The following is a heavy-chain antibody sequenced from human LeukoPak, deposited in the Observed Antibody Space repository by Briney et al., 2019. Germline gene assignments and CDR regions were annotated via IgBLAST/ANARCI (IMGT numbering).Heavy chain of an antibody. V-gene: IGHV3-15*01. Sequence: PGGSLRLSCAASGFTFSDAWMSWVRQAPGKGLEWVGRIKSKTDGGTTDHAAPVKGRITISRDDSKNTLYLQMNSLKTEDTAVYYCTILGYTYGRFDYWGQGTLVTVSS. J-gene: IGHJ4*02. CDR1: GFTFSDAW. CDR3: TILGYTYGRFDY. D-gene: IGHD5-18*01. CDR2: IKSKTDGGTT.